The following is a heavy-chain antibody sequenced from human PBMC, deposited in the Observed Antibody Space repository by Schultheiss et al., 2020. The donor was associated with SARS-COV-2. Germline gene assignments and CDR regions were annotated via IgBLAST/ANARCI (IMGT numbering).Heavy chain of an antibody. V-gene: IGHV4-59*12. CDR2: IYYSGST. CDR3: ARDSQDIVVVPAAIPTGYNWFDP. D-gene: IGHD2-2*01. Sequence: SETLSLTCAVYGGSFSGYYWSWIRQPPGKGLEWIGYIYYSGSTNYNPSLKSRVTISVDTSKNQFSLKLSSVTAADTAVYYCARDSQDIVVVPAAIPTGYNWFDPWGQGTLVTVSS. J-gene: IGHJ5*02. CDR1: GGSFSGYY.